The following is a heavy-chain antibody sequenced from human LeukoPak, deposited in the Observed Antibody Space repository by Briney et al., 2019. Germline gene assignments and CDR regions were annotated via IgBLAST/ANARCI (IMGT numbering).Heavy chain of an antibody. Sequence: PGGSLRLSCVVSGFTVSSNYLTWVRQAPGKGLEWVSVIYTGGSTYYADSVKGRFAISRDNGKNTLFLQMNSLRAEDAAVYYCVRGNDYGGPHYWGQGTLVTVSS. CDR1: GFTVSSNY. CDR3: VRGNDYGGPHY. CDR2: IYTGGST. J-gene: IGHJ4*02. V-gene: IGHV3-53*01. D-gene: IGHD5-12*01.